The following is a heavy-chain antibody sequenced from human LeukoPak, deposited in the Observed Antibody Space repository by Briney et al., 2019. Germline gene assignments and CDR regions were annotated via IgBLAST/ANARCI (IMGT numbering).Heavy chain of an antibody. CDR1: GGSISSYY. CDR3: ARHSGSGSLSRPFDP. Sequence: KPSETLSLTCTVSGGSISSYYWSWIRQPPGKGLEWIGYIYYSGSTNYNPSLKSRVTISVDTSKNQFSLKLTSVTATDTAVYHCARHSGSGSLSRPFDPWGQGTLVTVSS. V-gene: IGHV4-59*08. D-gene: IGHD3-10*01. J-gene: IGHJ5*02. CDR2: IYYSGST.